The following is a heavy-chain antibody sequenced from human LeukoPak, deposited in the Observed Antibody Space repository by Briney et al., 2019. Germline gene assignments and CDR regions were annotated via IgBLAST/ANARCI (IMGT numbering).Heavy chain of an antibody. V-gene: IGHV3-30*18. CDR2: ISYDGSNK. CDR1: GXTFSSYG. CDR3: AKDTDYGGLDY. Sequence: PGGSLRLSCAASGXTFSSYGMHWVRQAPGKGLEWVAVISYDGSNKYYADSVKGRFTISRDNSKNTLYLQMNSLRAEDTAVYYCAKDTDYGGLDYWGQGTLVTVSS. D-gene: IGHD4-17*01. J-gene: IGHJ4*02.